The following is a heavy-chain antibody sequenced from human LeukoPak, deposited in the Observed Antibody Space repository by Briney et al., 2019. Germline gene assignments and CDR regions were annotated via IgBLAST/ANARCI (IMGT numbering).Heavy chain of an antibody. V-gene: IGHV3-30*02. Sequence: GGSLRLSCAASGFTFSSYGMHWVRQAPGKGLEWVAFIRYDGSNKYYADSVKGRFTISRDNSKNTLYLQMNSLRAEDTAVYYCAKRGVVVVAADYYYYMDVWGKGTTVTISS. CDR2: IRYDGSNK. CDR1: GFTFSSYG. D-gene: IGHD2-15*01. CDR3: AKRGVVVVAADYYYYMDV. J-gene: IGHJ6*03.